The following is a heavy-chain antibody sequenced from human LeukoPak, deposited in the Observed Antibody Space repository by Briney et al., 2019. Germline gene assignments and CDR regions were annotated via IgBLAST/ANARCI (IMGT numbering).Heavy chain of an antibody. J-gene: IGHJ4*02. CDR3: ARGGVGYDILTGYYPRHLDY. V-gene: IGHV4-39*01. Sequence: SETLSLTCTVSGGSISSSSYYWGWIRQPPGKGLEWIGSIYYSGSTYYNPSLKSRVTISVDTSKNQFSLKLSSVTAADTAVYYCARGGVGYDILTGYYPRHLDYWGQGTLVTVSS. CDR2: IYYSGST. D-gene: IGHD3-9*01. CDR1: GGSISSSSYY.